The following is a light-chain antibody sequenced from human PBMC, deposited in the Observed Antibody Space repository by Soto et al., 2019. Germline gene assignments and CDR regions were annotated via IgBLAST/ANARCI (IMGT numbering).Light chain of an antibody. CDR3: QQANSFPLT. CDR1: QGISNW. J-gene: IGKJ4*01. CDR2: TGS. V-gene: IGKV1-12*01. Sequence: DIQMTQSPSSVSASVGDRVSITCRASQGISNWLAWYQQKPGRAPKLLIYTGSSLQSGVPSRFSGTVSGTDFPLTISSLQPEDVATYYCQQANSFPLTFGGGTKVEIK.